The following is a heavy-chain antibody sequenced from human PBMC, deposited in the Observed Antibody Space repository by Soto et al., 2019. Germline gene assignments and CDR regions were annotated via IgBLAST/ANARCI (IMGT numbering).Heavy chain of an antibody. D-gene: IGHD2-15*01. CDR1: GGSIISTDHY. J-gene: IGHJ6*02. V-gene: IGHV4-39*01. CDR2: IYYAGST. CDR3: ARLVFHCLRGSCDDYNFYGLDV. Sequence: SETLSLTCTFSGGSIISTDHYWGWIRQPPGKGLEWLGSIYYAGSTFHNPSLKRRATISVDTSRNQFSLRLSSVTAPDTAVYYCARLVFHCLRGSCDDYNFYGLDVWGQGTTVTVSS.